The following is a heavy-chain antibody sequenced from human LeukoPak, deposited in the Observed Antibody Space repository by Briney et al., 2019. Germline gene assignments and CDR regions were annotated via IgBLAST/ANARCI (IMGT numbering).Heavy chain of an antibody. CDR1: GGTFSSYA. CDR2: IIPIFGTA. D-gene: IGHD6-19*01. Sequence: ASVNVSCKASGGTFSSYAISWVRQAPGQGLEWMGGIIPIFGTANYAQKFQGRVTITADESTSTAYMELSSLRSEDTAVYYCARREVYSSGWHWFDPWGQGTLVTVSS. V-gene: IGHV1-69*13. J-gene: IGHJ5*02. CDR3: ARREVYSSGWHWFDP.